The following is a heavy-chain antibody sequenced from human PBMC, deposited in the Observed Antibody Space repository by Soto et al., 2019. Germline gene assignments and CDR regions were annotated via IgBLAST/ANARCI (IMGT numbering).Heavy chain of an antibody. CDR3: ASARHIGP. CDR2: IKQDGSES. Sequence: GGSLRLCCAASGFTFSNYWMSWVRQAPGKGLEWVANIKQDGSESNYADSVKGRFTISRDNAENSLYLQMTSLRAEDTAVYYCASARHIGPWGQGTLVTVSS. CDR1: GFTFSNYW. V-gene: IGHV3-7*01. J-gene: IGHJ5*02. D-gene: IGHD2-21*01.